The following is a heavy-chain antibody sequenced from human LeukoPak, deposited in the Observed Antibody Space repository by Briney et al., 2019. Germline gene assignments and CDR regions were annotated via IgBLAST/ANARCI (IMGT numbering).Heavy chain of an antibody. V-gene: IGHV4-4*02. CDR2: IYHSGST. Sequence: SGTLSLTCAVSGGSISSSNWWSWVRQPPGKGLEWIGEIYHSGSTNYNPSLKSRVTISVDKSKNQFSLKLSSVTAADTAVYYCAYYYDSSGYYYWSGFDYWGQGTLVTVSS. CDR1: GGSISSSNW. J-gene: IGHJ4*02. D-gene: IGHD3-22*01. CDR3: AYYYDSSGYYYWSGFDY.